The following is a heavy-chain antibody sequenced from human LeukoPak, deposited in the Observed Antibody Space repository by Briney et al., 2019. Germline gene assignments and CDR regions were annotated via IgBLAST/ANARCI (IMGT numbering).Heavy chain of an antibody. Sequence: ASVKVSCKASGGTFSSYAISWVRQAPGQGLEWMGGIIPIFGTANYAQKFQGRVTITADKSTSTAYMELSSLRSEDTAVYYCARDSIFGVGWSYYFDYWGQGTLVTVSS. CDR1: GGTFSSYA. D-gene: IGHD3-3*02. J-gene: IGHJ4*02. CDR2: IIPIFGTA. CDR3: ARDSIFGVGWSYYFDY. V-gene: IGHV1-69*06.